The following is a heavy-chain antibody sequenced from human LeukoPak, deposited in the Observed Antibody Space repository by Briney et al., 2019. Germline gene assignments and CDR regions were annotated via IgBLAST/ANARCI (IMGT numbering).Heavy chain of an antibody. D-gene: IGHD5-18*01. CDR3: ARVVDTAMDVYCFDY. CDR1: GGSISSYY. V-gene: IGHV4-59*01. Sequence: SETLSLTCTVSGGSISSYYWSWIRQPPGKGLEWIGYIYYSGSTNYNPSLKSRVTISVDTSKNQFSLKLSSVTAADTAVYYCARVVDTAMDVYCFDYWGQGTLVTVSS. CDR2: IYYSGST. J-gene: IGHJ4*02.